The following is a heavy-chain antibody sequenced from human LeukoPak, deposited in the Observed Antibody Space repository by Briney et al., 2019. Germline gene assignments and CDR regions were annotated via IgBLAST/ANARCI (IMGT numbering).Heavy chain of an antibody. V-gene: IGHV4-31*03. Sequence: SETLSLTCTVSGGSISSGGYYWSWIRQHPGKGLEWIGYIYYSGSTYYNPSLKSRVTISVDTSKNQFSLKLSSVTAADTAVYYCARLRFLNYYYGMDVWGQGTTVTVSS. CDR3: ARLRFLNYYYGMDV. CDR2: IYYSGST. J-gene: IGHJ6*02. D-gene: IGHD3-3*01. CDR1: GGSISSGGYY.